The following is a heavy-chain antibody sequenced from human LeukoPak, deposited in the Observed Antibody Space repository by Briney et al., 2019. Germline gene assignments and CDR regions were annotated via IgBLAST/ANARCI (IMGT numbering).Heavy chain of an antibody. J-gene: IGHJ4*02. Sequence: PGGSLRLSCAASGFTFSSYEMHWVRQAPGKGLEWVSAISGSGYSTYYADSVKGRFTISRDNSKNTLYLRMNSLRAEDTALYFCAQWSRYFDYWGQGTLVTVSS. D-gene: IGHD1-26*01. CDR3: AQWSRYFDY. CDR2: ISGSGYST. CDR1: GFTFSSYE. V-gene: IGHV3-23*01.